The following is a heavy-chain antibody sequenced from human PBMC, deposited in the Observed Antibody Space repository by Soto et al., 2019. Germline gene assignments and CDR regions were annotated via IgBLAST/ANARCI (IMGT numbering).Heavy chain of an antibody. CDR2: FSAGGRA. CDR1: GFSINNYA. CDR3: ARDNSAWSSSPGAY. Sequence: GGSLRLSCAASGFSINNYAESWVRQAPGKGLEWVSTFSAGGRAYYADSVRGRFTMTTDASTSTAYMELRSLRSDDTAVYFCARDNSAWSSSPGAYWGQGTLVTVSS. V-gene: IGHV3-23*01. J-gene: IGHJ4*02. D-gene: IGHD6-19*01.